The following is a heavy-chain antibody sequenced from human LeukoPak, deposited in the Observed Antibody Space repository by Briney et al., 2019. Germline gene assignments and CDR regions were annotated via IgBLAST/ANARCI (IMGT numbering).Heavy chain of an antibody. D-gene: IGHD3-22*01. J-gene: IGHJ3*02. CDR3: ARGYYDRRGYTNTFDI. CDR1: GASISSSY. V-gene: IGHV4-59*01. Sequence: PSETLSLTRAVSGASISSSYWSWIRQPPGKGLEWSGYINFSGITNYNPFIKSRVTISVDTSNNQFSLWLSSVTAADTAFYYRARGYYDRRGYTNTFDIWGQGTMVTGSS. CDR2: INFSGIT.